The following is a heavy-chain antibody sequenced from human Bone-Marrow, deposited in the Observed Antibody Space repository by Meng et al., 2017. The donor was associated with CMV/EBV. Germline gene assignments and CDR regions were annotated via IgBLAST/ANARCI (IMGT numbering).Heavy chain of an antibody. CDR1: LSCSRYA. CDR2: ISGNGTRT. D-gene: IGHD6-13*01. Sequence: LSCSRYARSWVRQAPGKGLEWVSAISGNGTRTYCAESVKGRFTIYRDYSTNTVLLQMNSLRAEDTAVFYCARAYSTSWYSENWFGPWGQGTLVTVSS. CDR3: ARAYSTSWYSENWFGP. V-gene: IGHV3-23*01. J-gene: IGHJ5*02.